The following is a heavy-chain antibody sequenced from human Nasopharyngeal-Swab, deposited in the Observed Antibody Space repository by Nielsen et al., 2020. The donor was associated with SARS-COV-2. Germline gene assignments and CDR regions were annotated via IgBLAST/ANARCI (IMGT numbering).Heavy chain of an antibody. V-gene: IGHV3-23*01. CDR1: GFPFRSYA. J-gene: IGHJ5*02. CDR3: AGNMVRGVIFVRGFDP. Sequence: GESLKISFAASGFPFRSYAMIWVPQAPGTGPEWVSAISGSGGSTYYADSLKGRFTISRDNSKNTLYLQMNSLRAEDTAVYYCAGNMVRGVIFVRGFDPWGQGTLVTVSS. D-gene: IGHD3-10*01. CDR2: ISGSGGST.